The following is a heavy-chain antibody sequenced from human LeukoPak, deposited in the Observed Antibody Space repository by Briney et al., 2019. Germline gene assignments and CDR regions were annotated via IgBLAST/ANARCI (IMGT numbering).Heavy chain of an antibody. CDR2: IIPIFGTA. CDR1: GGTFISYA. V-gene: IGHV1-69*13. J-gene: IGHJ3*02. CDR3: ARDSRVGSRSFDI. D-gene: IGHD1-26*01. Sequence: GASVKVSCKASGGTFISYAISWVRQAPGQGLEWMGGIIPIFGTANYAQKFQGRVTITADESTSTAYMELSSLRSEDTAVYYCARDSRVGSRSFDIWGQGTMVTVSS.